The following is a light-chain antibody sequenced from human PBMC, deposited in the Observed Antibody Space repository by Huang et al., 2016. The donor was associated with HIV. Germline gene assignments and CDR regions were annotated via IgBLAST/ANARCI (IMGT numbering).Light chain of an antibody. CDR2: DAS. J-gene: IGKJ4*01. CDR3: QQRVNGLT. CDR1: QNINTH. Sequence: EIVLTQSPATLSFFPGQRVSLSCRASQNINTHLAWYQQRRGQPPRLLIYDASSRVPGVAARFSGSGSGTDFTLTISSLESEDFATYYCQQRVNGLTFGGGTKV. V-gene: IGKV3-11*01.